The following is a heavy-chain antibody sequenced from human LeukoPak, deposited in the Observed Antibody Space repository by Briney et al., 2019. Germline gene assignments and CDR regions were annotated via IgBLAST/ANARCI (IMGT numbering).Heavy chain of an antibody. V-gene: IGHV3-7*01. J-gene: IGHJ4*02. Sequence: WVSLTLSCAASDVSFSTYWMNWFRQAPGKGLEWVANINADGRDTYYVCSVRGRFTISRDNADNSLYLQMNSLRGDDTAVYYCARGVSSAIDWWGQGTLVTVSS. CDR3: ARGVSSAIDW. CDR2: INADGRDT. D-gene: IGHD3-22*01. CDR1: DVSFSTYW.